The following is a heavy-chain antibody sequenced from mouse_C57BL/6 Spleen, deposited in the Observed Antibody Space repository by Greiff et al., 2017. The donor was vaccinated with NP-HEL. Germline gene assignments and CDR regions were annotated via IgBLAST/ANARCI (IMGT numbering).Heavy chain of an antibody. J-gene: IGHJ2*01. Sequence: EVKLVESGPELVKPGASVKISCKASGYSFTDYNMNWVKQSNGKSLEWIGVINPNYGTTSYNQKFKGKATLTVDQSSSTAYMQLNSLTSEDSAVYYCARWGLTGYYYFDYWGQGTTLTVSS. D-gene: IGHD4-1*01. CDR3: ARWGLTGYYYFDY. CDR1: GYSFTDYN. V-gene: IGHV1-39*01. CDR2: INPNYGTT.